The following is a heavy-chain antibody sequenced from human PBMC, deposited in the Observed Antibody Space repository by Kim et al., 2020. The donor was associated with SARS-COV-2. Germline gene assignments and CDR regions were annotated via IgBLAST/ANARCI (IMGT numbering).Heavy chain of an antibody. D-gene: IGHD5-18*01. V-gene: IGHV3-33*06. Sequence: GGSLRLSCAASGFTFSSYAMHWVRQAPGKGLEWVAVIWYDGSNKYYADSVKGRFTISRDNSKNTLYLQMNSLRAEDTAVYYCAKVGGYSYGKQSYYYGMDVWGQGTTVTVSS. CDR1: GFTFSSYA. CDR3: AKVGGYSYGKQSYYYGMDV. J-gene: IGHJ6*02. CDR2: IWYDGSNK.